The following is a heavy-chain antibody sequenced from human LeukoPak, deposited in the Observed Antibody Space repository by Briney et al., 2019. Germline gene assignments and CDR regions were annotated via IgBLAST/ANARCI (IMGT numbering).Heavy chain of an antibody. CDR3: ARDQRATGGLFFDY. CDR2: ISSSSSTI. Sequence: GGSLRLSCAVSGFTFSSYSMNWVRQAPGKGLEWVSYISSSSSTIYYADSVKGRFTISRDNAKNSLYLQMNSLRDEDTAVYYCARDQRATGGLFFDYWGQGTLVTVSS. CDR1: GFTFSSYS. D-gene: IGHD1-26*01. J-gene: IGHJ4*02. V-gene: IGHV3-48*02.